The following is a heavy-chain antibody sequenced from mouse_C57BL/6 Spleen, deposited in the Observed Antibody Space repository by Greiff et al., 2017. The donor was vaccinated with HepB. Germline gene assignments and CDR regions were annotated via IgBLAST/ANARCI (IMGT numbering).Heavy chain of an antibody. D-gene: IGHD2-2*01. CDR3: AREGLRRASHFDY. V-gene: IGHV1-54*01. CDR2: INPGSGGT. CDR1: GYAFTNYL. J-gene: IGHJ2*01. Sequence: QVQLQQSGAELVRPGTSVKVSCKASGYAFTNYLIEWVKQRPGQGLKWIGVINPGSGGTNYNEKFKGKATLTADKSSSTAYMQLSSLTSEDSAVYFCAREGLRRASHFDYWGQGTTLTVSS.